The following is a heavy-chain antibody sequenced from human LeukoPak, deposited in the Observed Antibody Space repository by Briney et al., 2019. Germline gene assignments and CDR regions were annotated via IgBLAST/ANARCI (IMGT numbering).Heavy chain of an antibody. CDR2: IYSSGNT. J-gene: IGHJ5*02. V-gene: IGHV3-66*01. CDR3: ARVTAWRHQVT. D-gene: IGHD5-12*01. CDR1: RGTERDFY. Sequence: GGSLRLSCAASRGTERDFYMNSVPQAPGKGLEWVSIIYSSGNTYYADSVKGRFTISRDNSKSMLYLQMNSLRAEDTAVYYCARVTAWRHQVTWGQRTLVTVSS.